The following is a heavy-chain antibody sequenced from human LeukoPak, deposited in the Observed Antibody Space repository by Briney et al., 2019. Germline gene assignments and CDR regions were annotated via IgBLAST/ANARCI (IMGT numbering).Heavy chain of an antibody. Sequence: GGSLRLSCAASGFTFSDYYMSWIRQAPGKGLEWVSAISGSGGSTYYADSVKGRFTISRDNSKNTLYLQMNSLRAEDTALYYCARGDTAIQCGGQGTLVTVSS. CDR2: ISGSGGST. CDR1: GFTFSDYY. J-gene: IGHJ4*02. CDR3: ARGDTAIQC. V-gene: IGHV3-23*01. D-gene: IGHD5-18*01.